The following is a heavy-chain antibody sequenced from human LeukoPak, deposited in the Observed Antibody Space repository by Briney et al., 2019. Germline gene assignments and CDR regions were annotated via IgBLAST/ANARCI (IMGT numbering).Heavy chain of an antibody. Sequence: EASVEVSCKASGYTFTGYYMHWVRQAPGQGLEWMGWINPNSGGTNYAQKFQGRVTMTRDTSISTAYMELSRLRSDDTAVYYCARDYIVTGTPFDYWGQGTLVTVSS. J-gene: IGHJ4*02. D-gene: IGHD1-20*01. V-gene: IGHV1-2*02. CDR1: GYTFTGYY. CDR2: INPNSGGT. CDR3: ARDYIVTGTPFDY.